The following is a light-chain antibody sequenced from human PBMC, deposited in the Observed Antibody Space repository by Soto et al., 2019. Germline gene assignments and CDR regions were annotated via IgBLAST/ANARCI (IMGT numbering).Light chain of an antibody. CDR2: DVT. V-gene: IGLV2-11*01. CDR3: CSFAGSYSYV. J-gene: IGLJ1*01. CDR1: SSDVGRYDY. Sequence: QSVLTQPCSVSGSPGQSVTISCTGTSSDVGRYDYVSWYQQHPGKAPKLIVYDVTERPSGVPDRFSGSKSGNTASLTISGLQAEDEADYSCCSFAGSYSYVFGTGTKVTV.